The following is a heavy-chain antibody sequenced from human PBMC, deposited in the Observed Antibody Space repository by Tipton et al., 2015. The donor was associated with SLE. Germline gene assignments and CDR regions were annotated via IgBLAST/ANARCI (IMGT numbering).Heavy chain of an antibody. Sequence: LRLSCTVSGGSISSHYWSWIRQPPGKGLEWIGSIYHSGSTYYNPSLKSRVTISVDTSKNQFSLKLSSVTAADTAVYYCTRRGSSSAEAADHWGQGTLVTVSS. CDR2: IYHSGST. D-gene: IGHD6-6*01. CDR3: TRRGSSSAEAADH. J-gene: IGHJ5*02. CDR1: GGSISSHY. V-gene: IGHV4-59*08.